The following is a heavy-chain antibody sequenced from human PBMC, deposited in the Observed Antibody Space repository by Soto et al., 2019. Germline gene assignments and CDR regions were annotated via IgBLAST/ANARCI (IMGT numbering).Heavy chain of an antibody. V-gene: IGHV4-38-2*01. D-gene: IGHD2-21*01. CDR1: GDASINGSY. CDR2: IYHSGTT. J-gene: IGHJ6*01. CDR3: ARTDRSGFFPYSRQGRLLSV. Sequence: PYLTCSVPGDASINGSYWAWIRQPPGQGLKWIGSIYHSGTTYYNPSLKSRVTISVDTSKNQFSLKLSSVTAADSAVYYCARTDRSGFFPYSRQGRLLSVW.